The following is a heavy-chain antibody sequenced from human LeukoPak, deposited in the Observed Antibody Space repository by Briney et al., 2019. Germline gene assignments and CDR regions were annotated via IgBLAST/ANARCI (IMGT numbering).Heavy chain of an antibody. CDR2: IIPIFGTA. D-gene: IGHD2-2*03. Sequence: SVNVSCKASGGTFSSYAISWVRQAPGQGLEWMGGIIPIFGTANYAQKFQGRVTISADESTSTAYMELSSLRSEDTAVYYCASGYCSTTSCYVNPYFDYWGQGTLVTVSS. CDR3: ASGYCSTTSCYVNPYFDY. CDR1: GGTFSSYA. V-gene: IGHV1-69*01. J-gene: IGHJ4*02.